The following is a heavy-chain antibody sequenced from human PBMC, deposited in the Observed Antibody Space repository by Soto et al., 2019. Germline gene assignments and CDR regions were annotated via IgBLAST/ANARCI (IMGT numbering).Heavy chain of an antibody. Sequence: SETLSLTCAVYGGSFSGYYWSWIRQPPGKGLEWIGEINHSGSTNYNPSLKSRVTISVDTSKNQFSLKLSSVTAADTAVYYCARAPRVGTAIQDYWGQGTLVTVSS. J-gene: IGHJ4*02. V-gene: IGHV4-34*01. D-gene: IGHD2-21*02. CDR2: INHSGST. CDR1: GGSFSGYY. CDR3: ARAPRVGTAIQDY.